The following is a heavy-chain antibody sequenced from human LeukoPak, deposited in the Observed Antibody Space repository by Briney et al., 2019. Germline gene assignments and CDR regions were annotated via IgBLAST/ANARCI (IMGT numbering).Heavy chain of an antibody. J-gene: IGHJ4*02. CDR2: IFNGGST. CDR1: GFTVSSKY. D-gene: IGHD3-10*01. V-gene: IGHV3-66*01. CDR3: ARGLFASGSYYNFFDY. Sequence: QPGGSLILSCAASGFTVSSKYMSWVRQAPGKGLEWVSVIFNGGSTYYADSVKGRFTISTDNSKNMLYLQMNSLRAEDTAVYYCARGLFASGSYYNFFDYWAQGTLVTVSS.